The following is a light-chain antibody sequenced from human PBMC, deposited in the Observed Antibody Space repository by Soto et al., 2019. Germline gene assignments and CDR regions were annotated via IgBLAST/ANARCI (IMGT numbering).Light chain of an antibody. Sequence: AVKMTQSPSSLSASVGDRVNVTRPASQGIGNDLGWYQQKPGKAPKLLIYAAFHLPSGVPSMSRGSGSGTDFTLAISGLQPDDFATYYCLQDSNYPLTFGGGTKVDI. CDR3: LQDSNYPLT. CDR1: QGIGND. J-gene: IGKJ4*01. V-gene: IGKV1-6*01. CDR2: AAF.